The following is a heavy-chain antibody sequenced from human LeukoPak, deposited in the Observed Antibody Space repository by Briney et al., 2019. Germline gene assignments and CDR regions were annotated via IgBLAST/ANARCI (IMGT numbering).Heavy chain of an antibody. J-gene: IGHJ4*02. Sequence: GGSLRLSCAASGFTFSSYAMSWVRQAPGKGLEWVSAISGSGGSTYYADSVKGRFTISRDNSKNTLYLQMNSLRAEDTAVYYCANRILTGYYSAEKENDYWGQGTLVTVSS. CDR3: ANRILTGYYSAEKENDY. D-gene: IGHD3-9*01. V-gene: IGHV3-23*01. CDR1: GFTFSSYA. CDR2: ISGSGGST.